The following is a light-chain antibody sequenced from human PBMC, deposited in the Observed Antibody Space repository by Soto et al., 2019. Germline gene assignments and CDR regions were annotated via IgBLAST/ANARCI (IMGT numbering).Light chain of an antibody. CDR3: SSFTDSATLV. V-gene: IGLV2-14*01. Sequence: QSALTQPASVSGSPGRSITISCTGTNSDVGVYDYVSWYQQYPGKAPKLLIYEVTNWPSGVSDRFSGSKSGNTASLTISGLQAEDEADYYCSSFTDSATLVFGAGTKVTVL. CDR2: EVT. CDR1: NSDVGVYDY. J-gene: IGLJ2*01.